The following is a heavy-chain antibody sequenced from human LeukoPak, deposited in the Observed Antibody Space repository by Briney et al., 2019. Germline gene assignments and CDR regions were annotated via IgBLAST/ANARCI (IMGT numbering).Heavy chain of an antibody. Sequence: GGSLRLSCAASGFTFSDYDMHWVRQATGKGPEWVSAIGTAGDTYYTGSVKGRFTISRENAKNSLYLQMNSLRAGDTAVYYCVRVAKERVGGVYYFDYWGQGTPVTVSS. D-gene: IGHD6-13*01. V-gene: IGHV3-13*01. CDR2: IGTAGDT. J-gene: IGHJ4*02. CDR1: GFTFSDYD. CDR3: VRVAKERVGGVYYFDY.